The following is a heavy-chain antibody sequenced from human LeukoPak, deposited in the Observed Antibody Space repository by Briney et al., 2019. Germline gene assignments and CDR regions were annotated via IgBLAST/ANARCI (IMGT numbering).Heavy chain of an antibody. V-gene: IGHV4-59*11. Sequence: SETLSLTCTVSGGSISSHYWSWIRQPPGKGLEWIGYIYYSGSTNYNPSLKSRVTISVDTSKNQFSLKLSSVTAADTAVYYCARVPYGSGFDYWGQGTLVTVSS. J-gene: IGHJ4*02. D-gene: IGHD3-10*01. CDR1: GGSISSHY. CDR3: ARVPYGSGFDY. CDR2: IYYSGST.